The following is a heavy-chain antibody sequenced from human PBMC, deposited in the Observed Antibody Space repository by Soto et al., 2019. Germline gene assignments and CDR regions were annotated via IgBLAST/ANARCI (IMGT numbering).Heavy chain of an antibody. CDR2: ISYDGSNK. CDR1: GFTFSSYA. V-gene: IGHV3-30-3*01. Sequence: GGSLRLSCAASGFTFSSYAMHWVRQAPGKGLEWVAVISYDGSNKYYADSVKGRFTISRDNSKNTLYLQMNSLRAEDTAVYYCARDYSSSWPYNWFDPWGQGTLVTVSS. J-gene: IGHJ5*02. D-gene: IGHD6-13*01. CDR3: ARDYSSSWPYNWFDP.